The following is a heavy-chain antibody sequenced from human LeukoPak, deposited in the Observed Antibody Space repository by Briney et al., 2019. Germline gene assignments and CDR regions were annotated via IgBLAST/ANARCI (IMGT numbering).Heavy chain of an antibody. Sequence: SETLSLTCAVSGASISSNSHFWGWVRQPPGKGPEWIGRFRYRDNTYSNPSLKSRVTISEDTSKNQFSLKLSSVTATDTAVYYCVRRSRDNSGYYYVDYWGQGTLVTVSS. CDR1: GASISSNSHF. CDR3: VRRSRDNSGYYYVDY. V-gene: IGHV4-39*01. J-gene: IGHJ4*02. CDR2: FRYRDNT. D-gene: IGHD3-22*01.